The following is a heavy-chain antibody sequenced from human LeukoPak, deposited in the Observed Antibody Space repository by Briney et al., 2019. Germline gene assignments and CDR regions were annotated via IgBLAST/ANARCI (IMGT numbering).Heavy chain of an antibody. Sequence: GGSLRLSCAASGFTVSSNYMSWVRQAPGKGLEWVSVIYSGGSTYYADSVKGRFTISRDNSKNTLYLQMNSLRAEDTAVYYCARAWVTMVRGVWWFDPWGQGTLVTVPS. CDR2: IYSGGST. CDR3: ARAWVTMVRGVWWFDP. J-gene: IGHJ5*02. CDR1: GFTVSSNY. D-gene: IGHD3-10*01. V-gene: IGHV3-53*01.